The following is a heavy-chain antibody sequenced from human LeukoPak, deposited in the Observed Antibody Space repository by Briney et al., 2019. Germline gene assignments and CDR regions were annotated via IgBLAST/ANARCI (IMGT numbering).Heavy chain of an antibody. D-gene: IGHD3-3*01. CDR3: ARDSPRKVTIFGVW. Sequence: ASVKVSCKGSGYTFTNYGITWVRQAPGQGLEWMGWISGYNGRTKYAPKLQGRVTMTTDTSTNTAYMELRSLRSDDTAVYYCARDSPRKVTIFGVWWGQGTLVTVSS. CDR1: GYTFTNYG. J-gene: IGHJ1*01. CDR2: ISGYNGRT. V-gene: IGHV1-18*01.